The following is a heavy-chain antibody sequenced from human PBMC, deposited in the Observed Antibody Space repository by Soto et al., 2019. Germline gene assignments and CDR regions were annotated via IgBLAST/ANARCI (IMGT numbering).Heavy chain of an antibody. J-gene: IGHJ3*02. CDR2: ISSSSSYI. V-gene: IGHV3-21*01. CDR1: GFTFSSYS. D-gene: IGHD2-15*01. Sequence: GGSLRLCCAASGFTFSSYSMNWVRQAPGKGLEWVSSISSSSSYIYYADSVKGRFTISRDNAKNSLYLQMNSLRAEDTAVYYCARDKWAYGGTAFDIWGQGTMVTVSS. CDR3: ARDKWAYGGTAFDI.